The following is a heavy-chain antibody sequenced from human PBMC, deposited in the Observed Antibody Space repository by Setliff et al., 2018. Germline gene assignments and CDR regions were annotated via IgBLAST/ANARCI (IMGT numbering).Heavy chain of an antibody. V-gene: IGHV3-23*01. CDR3: AKSPHDFWSGRVFFDY. CDR1: GFSFSSYA. Sequence: GGSLRLSCAASGFSFSSYAMSWVRQAPGKGLEWVSTIIGSGISTYYADSVQGRVTISRDNHKSTLHLQMNSLRVEDTAIYYCAKSPHDFWSGRVFFDYWGQGMLVTVSS. J-gene: IGHJ4*01. D-gene: IGHD3-3*01. CDR2: IIGSGIST.